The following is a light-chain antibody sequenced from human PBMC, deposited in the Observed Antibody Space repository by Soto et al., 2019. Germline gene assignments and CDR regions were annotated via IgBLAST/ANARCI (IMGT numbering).Light chain of an antibody. Sequence: DIQMTQSPSSLSASVGDSVTITCRASQSIIRYLNWYQQKPGKAPKLLIYGTSSLQSGVPSRFSGSGSGTDFTFTISTLQPEDFATYYCQQTFTTPCSFGQGTKLETK. CDR2: GTS. CDR1: QSIIRY. J-gene: IGKJ2*04. CDR3: QQTFTTPCS. V-gene: IGKV1-39*01.